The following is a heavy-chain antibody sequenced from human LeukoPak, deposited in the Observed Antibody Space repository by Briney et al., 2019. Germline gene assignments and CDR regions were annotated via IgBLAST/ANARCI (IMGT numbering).Heavy chain of an antibody. CDR3: ARSPGATHRYSSSWPFDX. CDR2: IYTSGST. J-gene: IGHJ4*02. CDR1: GGSISSGSYC. D-gene: IGHD6-13*01. V-gene: IGHV4-61*02. Sequence: SETLSLTCTVSGGSISSGSYCWSWIRQPAGKGLEWIGRIYTSGSTNYNPSLKSRVTISVDTSKNQFSLKLSSVTAADTAVYYCARSPGATHRYSSSWPFDXWGQGTLVTVS.